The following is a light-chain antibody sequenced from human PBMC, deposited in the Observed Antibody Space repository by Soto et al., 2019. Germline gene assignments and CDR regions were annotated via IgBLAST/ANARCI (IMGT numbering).Light chain of an antibody. J-gene: IGKJ1*01. CDR1: QSVGSY. CDR2: DAS. CDR3: QQYGSSPRT. Sequence: EVVSTQSPATLSLFPVARATLSCMASQSVGSYLAWYPQKPGQAPRLLIYDASNRATGIPARFSGSGSGTAFTLTISSLEPEDLAVYYCQQYGSSPRTFGQGTKV. V-gene: IGKV3-11*01.